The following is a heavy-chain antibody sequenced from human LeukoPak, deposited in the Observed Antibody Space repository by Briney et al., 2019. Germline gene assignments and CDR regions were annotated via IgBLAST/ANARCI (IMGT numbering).Heavy chain of an antibody. CDR2: IYPADSDI. CDR3: ARQEYCSGASCYTWFDP. V-gene: IGHV5-51*01. CDR1: GYSINNYW. D-gene: IGHD2-15*01. J-gene: IGHJ5*02. Sequence: GESLQISCKGSGYSINNYWIAWVRQMPGKGLEWMGIIYPADSDIRYSPSFQGQVTISADNSISTAYLQWNSLKASDTAMYYCARQEYCSGASCYTWFDPWGQGTLVTVSS.